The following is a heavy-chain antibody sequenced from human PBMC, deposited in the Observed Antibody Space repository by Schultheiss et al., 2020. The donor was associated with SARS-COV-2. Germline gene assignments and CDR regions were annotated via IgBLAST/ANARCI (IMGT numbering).Heavy chain of an antibody. CDR3: AKDSGYFDWLSLGD. J-gene: IGHJ4*01. V-gene: IGHV3-11*05. CDR2: ISGDGSDT. Sequence: GGSLRLSCAASGFTFSDFFMHWLRQAPGQGLVWVSHISGDGSDTKYADSVKGRFTMSRDNAKNSLYLQMNSLRAEDTAVYYCAKDSGYFDWLSLGDWGHGTLVTVSS. CDR1: GFTFSDFF. D-gene: IGHD3-9*01.